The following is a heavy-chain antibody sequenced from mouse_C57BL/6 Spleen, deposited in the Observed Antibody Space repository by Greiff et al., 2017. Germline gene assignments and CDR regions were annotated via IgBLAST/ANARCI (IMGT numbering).Heavy chain of an antibody. D-gene: IGHD2-5*01. V-gene: IGHV1-26*01. CDR2: INPNNGGT. J-gene: IGHJ1*03. CDR1: GYTFTDYY. Sequence: EVQLQQSGPELVKPGASVKISCKASGYTFTDYYMNWVKQSHGKSLEWIGDINPNNGGTSYNQKFKGKATLTVDKSSSTAYMELRSLTSEDSAVYYCARNDYSNYDWYFDVWGTGTTVTVSS. CDR3: ARNDYSNYDWYFDV.